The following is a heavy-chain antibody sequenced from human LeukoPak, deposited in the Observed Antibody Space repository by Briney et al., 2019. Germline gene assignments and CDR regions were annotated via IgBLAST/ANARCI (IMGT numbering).Heavy chain of an antibody. J-gene: IGHJ6*02. D-gene: IGHD5-18*01. CDR3: AKTADTAMVKDYYYGMDV. V-gene: IGHV3-23*01. CDR2: IGGSGGST. Sequence: PGGSLRLSCAASGFTFSSYAMSWVRQAPGKGLGWVSAIGGSGGSTYYADSVKGRFTISRDNSKNTLYLQMNSLRAEDTAVYYCAKTADTAMVKDYYYGMDVWGQGTTVTVSS. CDR1: GFTFSSYA.